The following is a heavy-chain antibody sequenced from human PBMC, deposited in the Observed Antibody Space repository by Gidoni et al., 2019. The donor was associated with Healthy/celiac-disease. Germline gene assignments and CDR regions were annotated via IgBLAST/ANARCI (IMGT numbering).Heavy chain of an antibody. CDR2: SNPNSGGT. CDR3: ARGPSSGWHDDFDY. V-gene: IGHV1-2*02. CDR1: GYTFTGYY. Sequence: QVQPVQSGAEVKKPGSSVKVSFKASGYTFTGYYMHWVRQAPGQGLEWMGWSNPNSGGTNYAQKFQGRVTMTRDTSISTAYMELSRLRSDDTAVYYCARGPSSGWHDDFDYWGQGTLVTVSS. D-gene: IGHD6-19*01. J-gene: IGHJ4*02.